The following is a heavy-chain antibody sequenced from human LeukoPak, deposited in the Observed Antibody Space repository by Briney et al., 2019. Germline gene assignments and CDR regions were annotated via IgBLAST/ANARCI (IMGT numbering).Heavy chain of an antibody. Sequence: GGSLRLSCAASGFTFSSYGMHWVRQAPGKGLEWVSFIRYDGNAKFYAESVRDRFTISRDNSKNTLYLQMNSLRAEDTAVYYCARVVYYGSGSYFDYWGQGTLVTVSS. D-gene: IGHD3-10*01. CDR3: ARVVYYGSGSYFDY. CDR1: GFTFSSYG. V-gene: IGHV3-30*02. CDR2: IRYDGNAK. J-gene: IGHJ4*02.